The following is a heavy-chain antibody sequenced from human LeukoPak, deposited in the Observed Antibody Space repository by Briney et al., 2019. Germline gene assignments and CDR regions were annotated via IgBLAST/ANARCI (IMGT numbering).Heavy chain of an antibody. CDR3: ARRGLRRAVTLSN. CDR1: GGSISSGSYY. Sequence: QPSETLSLTCTVSGGSISSGSYYWSWIRRPAGKGLEWIGRISTSGSTNYNPSLKSRVTISVDTSKNQFSLKLSSVTAADTAVYYCARRGLRRAVTLSNWGQGTLVTVSS. D-gene: IGHD4-17*01. CDR2: ISTSGST. J-gene: IGHJ4*02. V-gene: IGHV4-61*02.